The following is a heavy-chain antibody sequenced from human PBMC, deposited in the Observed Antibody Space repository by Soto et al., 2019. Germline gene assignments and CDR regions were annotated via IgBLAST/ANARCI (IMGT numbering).Heavy chain of an antibody. Sequence: SETLSLTCTVSGGSISSSSYYWGWIRQPPGKGLEWIGSIYYSGSTYYNPSLKSRVTISVDTSKNQFSLKLSSVTAADTAVYYCARQGTIFGVVRRIDYWGQGTLVTVSS. V-gene: IGHV4-39*01. CDR2: IYYSGST. CDR1: GGSISSSSYY. CDR3: ARQGTIFGVVRRIDY. J-gene: IGHJ4*02. D-gene: IGHD3-3*01.